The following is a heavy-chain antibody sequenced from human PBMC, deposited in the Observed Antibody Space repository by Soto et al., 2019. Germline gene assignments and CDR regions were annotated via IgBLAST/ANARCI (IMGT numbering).Heavy chain of an antibody. CDR1: GFIFKMYW. Sequence: GSLRLSCAASGFIFKMYWMHWVRQSPGKGLVWISRIYNDGTYSDYADSVRGRFTISRDNVNDTLYLQMNNLRAEDSGLYYCTRGPRPISTGTGAYWGQGTQVTVSS. CDR3: TRGPRPISTGTGAY. D-gene: IGHD3-10*01. V-gene: IGHV3-74*01. CDR2: IYNDGTYS. J-gene: IGHJ4*02.